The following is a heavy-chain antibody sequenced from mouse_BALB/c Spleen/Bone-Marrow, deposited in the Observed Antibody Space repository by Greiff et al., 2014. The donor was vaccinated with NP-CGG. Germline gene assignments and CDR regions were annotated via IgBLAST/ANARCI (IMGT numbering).Heavy chain of an antibody. CDR1: GFNIKNTY. Sequence: EVQLQQSGAELVKPGASVKLSCTASGFNIKNTYIHWVKQRPEQSLEWIGRIDPANVNTKYDPKFQGKATITADTSSNTAYLQLSSLTSEDTAVYYCATYYYGSSLFAYWGQGTLVTVSA. V-gene: IGHV14-3*02. CDR2: IDPANVNT. J-gene: IGHJ3*01. CDR3: ATYYYGSSLFAY. D-gene: IGHD1-1*01.